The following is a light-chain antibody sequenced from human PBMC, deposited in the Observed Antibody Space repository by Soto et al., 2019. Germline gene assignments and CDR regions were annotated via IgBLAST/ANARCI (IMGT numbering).Light chain of an antibody. V-gene: IGLV2-14*01. CDR3: SSYTTSSTWV. CDR2: EVS. J-gene: IGLJ3*02. Sequence: QSVLTQPASVSGSPGQSITISCTGTSSDVGGYNYVSWYQQYPGKAPKLMIYEVSNRPSAVSNRFSGSKSDNTASLTISGLQAEDEADYYCSSYTTSSTWVFGGGTKVTV. CDR1: SSDVGGYNY.